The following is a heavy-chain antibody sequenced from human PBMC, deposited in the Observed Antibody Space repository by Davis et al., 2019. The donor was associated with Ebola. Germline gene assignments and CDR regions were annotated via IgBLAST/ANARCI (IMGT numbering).Heavy chain of an antibody. V-gene: IGHV3-21*04. CDR1: GFTFSTYS. D-gene: IGHD1-14*01. Sequence: GGSLRLSCAASGFTFSTYSMSWVRQAPGKGLEWVSSFSSDSDYIYYADSVKGRFTISRDNAKNSLYLQLNSLRAKDTAMYYCSRLRRAEAENYWGQGTLVTVSS. J-gene: IGHJ4*02. CDR3: SRLRRAEAENY. CDR2: FSSDSDYI.